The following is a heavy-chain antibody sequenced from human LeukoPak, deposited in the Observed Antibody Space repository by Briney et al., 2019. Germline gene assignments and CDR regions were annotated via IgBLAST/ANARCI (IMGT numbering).Heavy chain of an antibody. CDR1: GYTFTSYG. CDR3: ARDRGGYFDWLPFDY. Sequence: ASVKVSCKASGYTFTSYGISWVRQAPGQGLAWMGWISAYNGNTNYAQKLQGRVTMTTDTSTSTAYMELRSLRSDDTAVYYCARDRGGYFDWLPFDYWGQGTLVTVSS. J-gene: IGHJ4*02. CDR2: ISAYNGNT. V-gene: IGHV1-18*01. D-gene: IGHD3-9*01.